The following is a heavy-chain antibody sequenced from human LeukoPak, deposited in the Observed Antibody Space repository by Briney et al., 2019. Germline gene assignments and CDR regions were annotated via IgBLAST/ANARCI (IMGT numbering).Heavy chain of an antibody. CDR2: IYYSGST. J-gene: IGHJ4*02. D-gene: IGHD7-27*01. Sequence: SETLSLTCNVSGGSISSGGSRWSWIRQHPGTGLEWIGYIYYSGSTYYNPSLESRLTTSVDTSKNQFSLHLTSVTAADTAVYYCARDWGTYFDYWGQGTLVTVSS. CDR1: GGSISSGGSR. CDR3: ARDWGTYFDY. V-gene: IGHV4-31*03.